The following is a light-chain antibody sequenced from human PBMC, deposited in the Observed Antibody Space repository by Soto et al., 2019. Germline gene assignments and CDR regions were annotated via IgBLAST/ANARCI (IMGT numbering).Light chain of an antibody. Sequence: QPVLTQSSSASASLGSSVKLTCTLISVHVSYIIAWHQQQPGKAPRYLMTLEGTVNYNKVSGVSDCFSGSSSGADRYLTISALQFEDEADYYCETWANHIWVFGGGTKLTVL. CDR2: LEGTVNY. CDR3: ETWANHIWV. V-gene: IGLV4-60*02. J-gene: IGLJ3*02. CDR1: SVHVSYI.